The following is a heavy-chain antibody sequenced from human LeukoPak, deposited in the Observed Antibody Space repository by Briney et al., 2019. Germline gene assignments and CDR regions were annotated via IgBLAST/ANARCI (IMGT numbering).Heavy chain of an antibody. D-gene: IGHD2-2*01. Sequence: AGSLRLSCAASGFSISSYWMCWGRKAPRQGQGLVGNIKQYGSEKYYVDSVKGRHNICRDNAKNSLYLQMNSLRAEDTAVYHCARDRQLEERDYYYYYFIDVWGKGTTDTVSS. CDR2: IKQYGSEK. CDR3: ARDRQLEERDYYYYYFIDV. CDR1: GFSISSYW. V-gene: IGHV3-7*01. J-gene: IGHJ6*03.